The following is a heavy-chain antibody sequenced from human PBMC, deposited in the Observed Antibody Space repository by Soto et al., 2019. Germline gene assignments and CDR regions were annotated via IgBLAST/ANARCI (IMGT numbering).Heavy chain of an antibody. D-gene: IGHD1-26*01. CDR2: ISYDGSNK. Sequence: PGGSLRLSCAASGFTFSTYGMHWVRQAPGKGLEWVAVISYDGSNKYYADYVKGRFTISRDNSKNTLYLQMNSLRAEDTFVYYFAKEGGLSGSYYISSSYYFDYWGQGTLVTVSS. J-gene: IGHJ4*02. V-gene: IGHV3-30*18. CDR1: GFTFSTYG. CDR3: AKEGGLSGSYYISSSYYFDY.